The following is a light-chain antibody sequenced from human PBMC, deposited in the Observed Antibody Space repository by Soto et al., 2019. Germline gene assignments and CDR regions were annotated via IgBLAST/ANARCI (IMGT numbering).Light chain of an antibody. CDR2: NVS. Sequence: SALIQPPSVSGSPGQSVTISCTGTSSDVGSYDFVSWYQHHPGTVPKPMIYNVSTQPSGVPDRFSGSKSGNTASMTISGLQAEDEADFQCCSYTSSVTYVFATGTKVTVL. J-gene: IGLJ1*01. V-gene: IGLV2-18*02. CDR1: SSDVGSYDF. CDR3: CSYTSSVTYV.